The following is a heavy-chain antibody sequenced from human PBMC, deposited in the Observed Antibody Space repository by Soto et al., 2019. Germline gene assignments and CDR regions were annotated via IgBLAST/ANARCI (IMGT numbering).Heavy chain of an antibody. V-gene: IGHV1-46*01. Sequence: QVQLVQSGAEVKKPGASVKVSCKASGYTFTSYKLHWVRQAPGLGLEWVGIINPSAGSTTYAKKFQGRVTMTRDTSTKTFYMQLSSLRYEDTAGYYCARDCSPRRDYWGQGTLVTVSS. CDR3: ARDCSPRRDY. CDR2: INPSAGST. J-gene: IGHJ4*02. CDR1: GYTFTSYK. D-gene: IGHD3-10*02.